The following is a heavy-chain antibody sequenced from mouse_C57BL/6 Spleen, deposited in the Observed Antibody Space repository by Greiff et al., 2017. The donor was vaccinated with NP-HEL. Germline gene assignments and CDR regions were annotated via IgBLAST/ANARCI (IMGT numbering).Heavy chain of an antibody. Sequence: QVQLKESGAELVKPGASVKISCKASGYAFSSYWMNWVKQRPGEGLEWIGQIYPGDGDTNYNGKFKGKATLTADKSSSTAYMQLSSLTSEDSAVYFCARGDSSGYKTWFAYWGQGTLVTVSA. CDR2: IYPGDGDT. D-gene: IGHD3-2*02. CDR3: ARGDSSGYKTWFAY. V-gene: IGHV1-80*01. J-gene: IGHJ3*01. CDR1: GYAFSSYW.